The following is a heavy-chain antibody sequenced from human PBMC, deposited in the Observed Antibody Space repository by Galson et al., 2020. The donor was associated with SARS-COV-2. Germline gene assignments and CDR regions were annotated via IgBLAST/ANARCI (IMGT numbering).Heavy chain of an antibody. Sequence: SETLSLTCTASGDTMDISSYWGCLQPPPGKGQELTGTISHSGRTYYNPSLKSRLTISVDTSKNQFSLNLRSVTAADTAVYYCARGIGFWGRFDPWGQGTLVTVSS. CDR1: GDTMDISSY. CDR2: ISHSGRT. J-gene: IGHJ5*02. V-gene: IGHV4-38-2*02. D-gene: IGHD7-27*01. CDR3: ARGIGFWGRFDP.